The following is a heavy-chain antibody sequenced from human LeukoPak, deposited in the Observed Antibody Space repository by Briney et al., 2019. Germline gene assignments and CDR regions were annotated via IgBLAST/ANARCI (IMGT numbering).Heavy chain of an antibody. V-gene: IGHV1-2*02. CDR1: GYTFTGYY. Sequence: ASVKVSCKASGYTFTGYYMHWVRQAPGQGLEWMGWINPNIGGTNYAQKFQGRVTMTGDTSISTAYMELSRLRSDDTAVYYCARDPRDYYDSSGLDIWGQGTMVTVSS. D-gene: IGHD3-22*01. CDR2: INPNIGGT. J-gene: IGHJ3*02. CDR3: ARDPRDYYDSSGLDI.